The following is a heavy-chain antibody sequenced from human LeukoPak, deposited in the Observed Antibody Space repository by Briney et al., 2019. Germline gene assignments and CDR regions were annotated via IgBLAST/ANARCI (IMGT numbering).Heavy chain of an antibody. Sequence: GGSLRLSCAASGFTFSSYAKSWVRQAPGKGLEWVSAISGSGGSTYYADSVKGRFTISRDTSKTTISLQMNSLRVEDSAVYYCAKWTRTTLFRGDRARFDSWGQGTLVTVSS. CDR1: GFTFSSYA. V-gene: IGHV3-23*01. CDR2: ISGSGGST. CDR3: AKWTRTTLFRGDRARFDS. D-gene: IGHD3-10*01. J-gene: IGHJ4*02.